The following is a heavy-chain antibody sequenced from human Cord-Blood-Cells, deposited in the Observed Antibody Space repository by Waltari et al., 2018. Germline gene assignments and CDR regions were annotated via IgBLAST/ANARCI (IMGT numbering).Heavy chain of an antibody. J-gene: IGHJ3*02. CDR1: GFTFSSYS. Sequence: EVQLVESGGGLVQPGGSLRLSCAASGFTFSSYSMNWVRQAPGKGLEWGSYSRSSSSTIYYADSVKGRFTISRDNAKNSLYLQMNSLRDEDTAVYYCASLYSSSWYAFDIWGQGTMVTVSS. CDR2: SRSSSSTI. D-gene: IGHD6-13*01. CDR3: ASLYSSSWYAFDI. V-gene: IGHV3-48*02.